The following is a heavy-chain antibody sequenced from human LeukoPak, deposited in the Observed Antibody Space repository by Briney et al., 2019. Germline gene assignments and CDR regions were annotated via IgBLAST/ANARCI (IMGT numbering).Heavy chain of an antibody. V-gene: IGHV4-4*02. CDR2: VHKSGST. D-gene: IGHD1-26*01. CDR1: TDSITSNW. CDR3: AKEIVGAPTPGAY. Sequence: PSETLSLTCAVSTDSITSNWWRWVRQPPGKGLEWIGEVHKSGSTNYYPSLQSRVTISIDKSKNQIPLELTSVTAADTAVYYCAKEIVGAPTPGAYWGQGILVTVSS. J-gene: IGHJ4*02.